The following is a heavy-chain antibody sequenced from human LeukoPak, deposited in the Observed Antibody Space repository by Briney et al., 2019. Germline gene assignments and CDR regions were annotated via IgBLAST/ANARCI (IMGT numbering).Heavy chain of an antibody. CDR1: GFTFSSYG. CDR3: AKDFGREFWSGL. CDR2: IRYDGSNK. V-gene: IGHV3-30*02. J-gene: IGHJ4*02. Sequence: QPGGSLRLSCAASGFTFSSYGMHWVRQAPGKGLEWVAFIRYDGSNKYYADSVKGRFTISRDNSKNTLYLQMNSLRAEDTAVYYCAKDFGREFWSGLWGQGTLVTVSS. D-gene: IGHD3-3*01.